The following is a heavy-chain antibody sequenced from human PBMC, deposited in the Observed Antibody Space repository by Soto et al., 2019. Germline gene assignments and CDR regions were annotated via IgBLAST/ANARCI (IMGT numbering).Heavy chain of an antibody. CDR1: HYSINNNNW. V-gene: IGHV4-4*02. CDR3: TKNSAYALDY. Sequence: KPAETLSLTCDASHYSINNNNWWSWVRQPPGGGLEWIGELHHGGSTNYNPSLESRVAFSVDISKNQFFLKLSSVTAADTAVYYCTKNSAYALDYWGQGTLVTVSS. J-gene: IGHJ4*02. D-gene: IGHD5-12*01. CDR2: LHHGGST.